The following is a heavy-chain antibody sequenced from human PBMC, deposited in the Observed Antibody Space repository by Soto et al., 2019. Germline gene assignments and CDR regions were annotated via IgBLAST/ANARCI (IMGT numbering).Heavy chain of an antibody. CDR2: MYKTGET. CDR3: MKAHESGDFLGMSV. CDR1: GGSVSTGMKY. Sequence: SEALSLTTTVSGGSVSTGMKYWGWVRQPPGKALEFIGYMYKTGETLLNSSLKSRVTLSMETSKNQFSLTLSSVTAADTAVYFCMKAHESGDFLGMSVWVPGTTVPVSS. V-gene: IGHV4-61*01. J-gene: IGHJ6*01. D-gene: IGHD3-10*01.